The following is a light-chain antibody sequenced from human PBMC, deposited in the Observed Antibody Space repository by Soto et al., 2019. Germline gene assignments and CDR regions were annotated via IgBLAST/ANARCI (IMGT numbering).Light chain of an antibody. CDR3: QQSYSTPST. J-gene: IGKJ5*01. CDR2: AAS. CDR1: QSISSY. V-gene: IGKV1-39*01. Sequence: DIHLTQSPSSLSASVGDRVTITCLASQSISSYLNWYQQKPGKAPKLMIYAASSLQSGVPSRFIGSGSGTDCTLTISSLQPEDVATYYCQQSYSTPSTFGQGTRLEI.